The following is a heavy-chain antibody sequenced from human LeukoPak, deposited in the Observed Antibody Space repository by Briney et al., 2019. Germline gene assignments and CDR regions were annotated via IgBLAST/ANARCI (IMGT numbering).Heavy chain of an antibody. Sequence: GGSLRLSCAASGFTFSSYAMSWVRQAPGKGLGWVSAISGSGGSTYYADSVKGRFTISRDNSKNTLYLQMNSLRAEDTAVYYRAKDTHYYDSSGYPPYYYYYGMDVWGQGTTVTVSS. CDR1: GFTFSSYA. V-gene: IGHV3-23*01. CDR3: AKDTHYYDSSGYPPYYYYYGMDV. J-gene: IGHJ6*02. CDR2: ISGSGGST. D-gene: IGHD3-22*01.